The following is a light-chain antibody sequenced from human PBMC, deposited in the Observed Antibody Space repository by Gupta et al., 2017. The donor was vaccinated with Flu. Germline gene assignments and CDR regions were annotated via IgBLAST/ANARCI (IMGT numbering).Light chain of an antibody. Sequence: PSSLFASVGDRVTITCRAKQYISIYLAWFQQKPGQAPNLLIYDASTLESGVPYRFSGSGCGTEFTLTISSQQPEDVAIYYCQKENSSPFPFGQGTKVDVK. J-gene: IGKJ3*01. CDR3: QKENSSPFP. CDR2: DAS. CDR1: QYISIY. V-gene: IGKV1-27*01.